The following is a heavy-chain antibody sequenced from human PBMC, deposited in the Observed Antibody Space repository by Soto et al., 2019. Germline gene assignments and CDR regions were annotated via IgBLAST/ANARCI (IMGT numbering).Heavy chain of an antibody. CDR3: AKAVGAFYYYYGMDV. J-gene: IGHJ6*02. CDR1: GFTFSSYG. D-gene: IGHD1-26*01. Sequence: GGSLRLSCAASGFTFSSYGMHWVRQAPGKGLEWVAVISYDGSNKYYADSVKGRFTISRDNSKNTLYLQMNSLRAEDTAVYYCAKAVGAFYYYYGMDVWGQGTTVTVSS. V-gene: IGHV3-30*18. CDR2: ISYDGSNK.